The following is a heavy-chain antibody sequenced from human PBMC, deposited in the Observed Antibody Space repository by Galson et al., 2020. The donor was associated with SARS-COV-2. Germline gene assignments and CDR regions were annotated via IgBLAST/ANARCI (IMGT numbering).Heavy chain of an antibody. D-gene: IGHD3-16*01. V-gene: IGHV2-5*01. CDR1: GFSLSTSGVG. Sequence: SGPTLVKPTQTLTLACTLSGFSLSTSGVGVGWIRQPPGKALAWLALIYWNDDKRYSSSLKSTLTVTKDTSKNQVVLTMTNVDPVDTATYYCARESRYASEAFDVWGQGTMVTVSS. CDR2: IYWNDDK. CDR3: ARESRYASEAFDV. J-gene: IGHJ3*01.